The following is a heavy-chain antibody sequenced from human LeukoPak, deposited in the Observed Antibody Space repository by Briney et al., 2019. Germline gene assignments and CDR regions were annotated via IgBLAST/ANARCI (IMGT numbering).Heavy chain of an antibody. J-gene: IGHJ5*02. D-gene: IGHD3-16*01. CDR1: GYTFTSYD. CDR3: VRGYEFGGVQNWFDP. Sequence: VASVKVSCKASGYTFTSYDINWVRQATGQGLEWMGWMNPNSGNTGYAQKFQGRVTMTRNTSISTAYMELSSLRSEDTAVYYCVRGYEFGGVQNWFDPWGQGTLVTVSS. V-gene: IGHV1-8*01. CDR2: MNPNSGNT.